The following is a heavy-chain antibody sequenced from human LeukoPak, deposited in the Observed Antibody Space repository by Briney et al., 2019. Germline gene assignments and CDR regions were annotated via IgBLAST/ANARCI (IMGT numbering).Heavy chain of an antibody. CDR2: ISSSTTYI. J-gene: IGHJ5*02. V-gene: IGHV3-21*01. CDR1: GFTFSSYS. Sequence: GGSLRLSCAASGFTFSSYSMNWVRQAPGKGLEWVSSISSSTTYIYYAASVKGRFTISRDNAKNSLFLQMNGLRAEDTAVYYCARDRVPGASWFDPWGQGTLVTVSS. CDR3: ARDRVPGASWFDP. D-gene: IGHD2-2*01.